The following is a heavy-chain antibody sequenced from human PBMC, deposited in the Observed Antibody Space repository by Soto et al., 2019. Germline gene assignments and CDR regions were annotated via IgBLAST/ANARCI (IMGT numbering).Heavy chain of an antibody. V-gene: IGHV3-23*01. CDR3: AKDRQYPRDYFHY. D-gene: IGHD4-4*01. J-gene: IGHJ4*02. CDR1: GFTVTSNG. Sequence: PGGSLKLSCGVSGFTVTSNGVSWVRQAPGKGLEWVSAISHNGQGIWYADSVKGRFTTSREISGNAVFLQMDSLRAEDTAVYYCAKDRQYPRDYFHYWGQGTLVTVSS. CDR2: ISHNGQGI.